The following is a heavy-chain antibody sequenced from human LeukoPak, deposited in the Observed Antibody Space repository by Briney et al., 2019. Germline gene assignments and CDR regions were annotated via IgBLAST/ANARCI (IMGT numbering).Heavy chain of an antibody. CDR3: ARDRRPASPYSGLFDC. V-gene: IGHV3-23*01. J-gene: IGHJ4*02. D-gene: IGHD5-12*01. CDR1: GFTFSSHA. CDR2: ISGSGDNT. Sequence: GGSLRLSCAASGFTFSSHAMSWVRQAPGKGLEWVSGISGSGDNTYYADSAKGRFTISRDNSKNTLYLQMDSLRAVDTAVYYCARDRRPASPYSGLFDCWGQGTLVTVSS.